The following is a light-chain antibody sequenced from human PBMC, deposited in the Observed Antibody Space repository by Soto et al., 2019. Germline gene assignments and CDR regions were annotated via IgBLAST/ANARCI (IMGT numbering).Light chain of an antibody. V-gene: IGKV1-39*01. Sequence: DIRMTQSPPSLSASVGDRVTITCRASQSISSYLNWYQQKPGEAPKLVIYLVSSLQSGVPSRFSGSESGTDYTLTINSVQPEDLATYYCQQTYDTPMTFGQGTRLEI. CDR1: QSISSY. CDR3: QQTYDTPMT. J-gene: IGKJ5*01. CDR2: LVS.